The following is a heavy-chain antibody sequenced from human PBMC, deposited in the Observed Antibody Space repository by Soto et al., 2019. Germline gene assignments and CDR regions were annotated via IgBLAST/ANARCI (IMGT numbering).Heavy chain of an antibody. Sequence: PGGSLRLSCAASGFTFTSYAFTWVRQAPGKGLEWVSAISGTGGSTFYSDSVMGRFTISRDNSKNTLYLQMNSLRAEDTAVYYCARGDTTMITDYYAMGVWGQGTTVTVSS. CDR2: ISGTGGST. CDR1: GFTFTSYA. J-gene: IGHJ6*02. V-gene: IGHV3-23*01. D-gene: IGHD5-18*01. CDR3: ARGDTTMITDYYAMGV.